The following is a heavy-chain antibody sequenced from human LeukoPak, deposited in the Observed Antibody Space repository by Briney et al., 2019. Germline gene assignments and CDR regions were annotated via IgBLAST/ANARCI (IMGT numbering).Heavy chain of an antibody. J-gene: IGHJ4*02. CDR2: FDPEDGET. Sequence: GASVKVSCKVSGYTLTELSMHWVRQAPGKGLEWMGGFDPEDGETIYAQKFQGRVTMTEDTSTDTAYMELCSLRSEDAAVYYCATGTSIIQRTYFDYWGQGTLVTVSS. V-gene: IGHV1-24*01. CDR1: GYTLTELS. CDR3: ATGTSIIQRTYFDY. D-gene: IGHD5-24*01.